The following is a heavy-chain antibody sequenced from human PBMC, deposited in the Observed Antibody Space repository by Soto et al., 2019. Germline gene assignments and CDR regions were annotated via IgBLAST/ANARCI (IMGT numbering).Heavy chain of an antibody. D-gene: IGHD4-17*01. CDR3: AGSKGDYGDYFDY. CDR2: IIPIFGTA. J-gene: IGHJ4*02. CDR1: GGTFSSYA. Sequence: GASVKVSCKASGGTFSSYAISWVRQAPGQGLEWMGGIIPIFGTANYAQKFQGRVTITADESTSTAYMELSSLRSEDTAVYYCAGSKGDYGDYFDYWGKGTLVTVSS. V-gene: IGHV1-69*13.